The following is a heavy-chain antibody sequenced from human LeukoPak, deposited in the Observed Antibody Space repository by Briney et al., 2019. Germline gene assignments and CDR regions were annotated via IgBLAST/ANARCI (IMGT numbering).Heavy chain of an antibody. CDR2: INHSGST. CDR3: ARGRLRFLFDP. CDR1: GGSFSGYY. V-gene: IGHV4-34*01. D-gene: IGHD3-3*01. J-gene: IGHJ5*02. Sequence: KPSETLSLTCAVYGGSFSGYYWSWIRQPPGKGLEWIGEINHSGSTNYNPSLKSRVTISVDTSKNQFSLKLSSVTAADTAVYYCARGRLRFLFDPWGQGTLVTVSS.